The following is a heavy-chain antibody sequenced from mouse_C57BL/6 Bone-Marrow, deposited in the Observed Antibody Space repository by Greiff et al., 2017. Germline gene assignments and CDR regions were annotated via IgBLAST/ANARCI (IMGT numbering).Heavy chain of an antibody. V-gene: IGHV1-58*01. Sequence: VQLQQSGAELVRPGSSVKMSCKTSGYTFTSYGINWVKQRPGQGLEWIGYIYIGNGYTEYNEKFKGKATLTSDTSSSTAYMQLSSLTSEGAAIXYCARSGGLWLRRLFAYWGQGTLVTVSA. J-gene: IGHJ3*01. CDR1: GYTFTSYG. CDR2: IYIGNGYT. CDR3: ARSGGLWLRRLFAY. D-gene: IGHD2-2*01.